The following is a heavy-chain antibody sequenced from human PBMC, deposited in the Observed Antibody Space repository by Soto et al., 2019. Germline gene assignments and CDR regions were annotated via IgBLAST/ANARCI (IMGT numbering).Heavy chain of an antibody. CDR3: GRQSLISGSAILY. CDR2: IYPGDSDT. V-gene: IGHV5-51*01. J-gene: IGHJ4*02. Sequence: EVQLVQSGAEVKKPGESLKISCKGSGYSFTSYWIAWVRQMPGKGLEWMGIIYPGDSDTRYSPSFQGQVTISADKSITTAYLQWTSLKASDTAIYYCGRQSLISGSAILYWGQGTLVTVSS. D-gene: IGHD2-21*02. CDR1: GYSFTSYW.